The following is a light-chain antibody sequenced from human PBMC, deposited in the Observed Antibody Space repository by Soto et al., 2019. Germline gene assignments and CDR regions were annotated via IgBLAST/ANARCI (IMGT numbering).Light chain of an antibody. Sequence: QSVLTQPPSVSGAPGQRVTVSCTGSTSNIGAGYDVHWYQQLPGTSPKLLIFANSNRPSGVPDRFSASRSGSSASLTITGLQAEDEADYYCQSYDTSLSGSYVFGSGTKVTVL. CDR2: ANS. V-gene: IGLV1-40*01. CDR3: QSYDTSLSGSYV. CDR1: TSNIGAGYD. J-gene: IGLJ1*01.